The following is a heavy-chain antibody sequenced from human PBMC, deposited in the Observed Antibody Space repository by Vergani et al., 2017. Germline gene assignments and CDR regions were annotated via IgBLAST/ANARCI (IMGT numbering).Heavy chain of an antibody. V-gene: IGHV4-59*01. CDR2: IYYSGST. D-gene: IGHD1-26*01. J-gene: IGHJ3*02. CDR3: ASEGAGRGAFDI. CDR1: GGSISSYY. Sequence: QVQLQESGPGLVKPSETLSLTCTVSGGSISSYYWSWIRQPPGKGLEWIGFIYYSGSTNYNPSLKSRVTISVDTSKNQFSLKLSYVTAADTAVYYCASEGAGRGAFDIWGQGTMVTVSS.